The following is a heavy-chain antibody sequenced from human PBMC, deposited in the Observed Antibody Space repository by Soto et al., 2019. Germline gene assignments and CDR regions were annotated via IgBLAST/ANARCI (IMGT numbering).Heavy chain of an antibody. Sequence: PGGSLRLSCAASGFTFDDYTMHWVRQAPGKGLEWVSLISWDGGSTYYADSVKGRFTISRDNSKNSLYLQMNSLRTEDTALYYCAKVSASRAVAGTDLDYWGQGTLVTVSS. D-gene: IGHD6-19*01. CDR2: ISWDGGST. CDR3: AKVSASRAVAGTDLDY. CDR1: GFTFDDYT. V-gene: IGHV3-43*01. J-gene: IGHJ4*02.